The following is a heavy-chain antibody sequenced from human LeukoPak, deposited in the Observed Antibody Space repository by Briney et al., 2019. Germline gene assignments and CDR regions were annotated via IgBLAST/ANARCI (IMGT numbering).Heavy chain of an antibody. V-gene: IGHV5-51*01. CDR1: GYSFTSYW. CDR2: IYPGDSDT. J-gene: IGHJ3*02. Sequence: GESLKISCKGSGYSFTSYWIGWVRRMPGKGLEWMGIIYPGDSDTRYSPSFQGQVTISADKSISTAYLQWSSLKASDTAMYYCARHSSITIFGVQDDAFDIWGQGTMVTVSS. D-gene: IGHD3-3*01. CDR3: ARHSSITIFGVQDDAFDI.